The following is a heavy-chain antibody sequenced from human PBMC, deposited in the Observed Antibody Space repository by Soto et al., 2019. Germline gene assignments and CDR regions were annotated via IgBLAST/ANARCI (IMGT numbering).Heavy chain of an antibody. Sequence: GGSLSLSCAPSGFTFSSYTIGWVRQAPWKGLEWVSSISGRGVSTYYADSVKRRFTISRDNSENTLYLQMTNLSAEDTAFYYCAKDPGGFAGGSEYFDDWGQGALVTVSS. J-gene: IGHJ4*02. CDR2: ISGRGVST. D-gene: IGHD5-12*01. CDR1: GFTFSSYT. CDR3: AKDPGGFAGGSEYFDD. V-gene: IGHV3-23*01.